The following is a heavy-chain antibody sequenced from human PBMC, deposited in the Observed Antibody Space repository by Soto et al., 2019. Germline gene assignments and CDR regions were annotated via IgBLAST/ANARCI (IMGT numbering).Heavy chain of an antibody. CDR3: ATGAWGGRQQLVRDAFDF. Sequence: QVQLVQSGAEVKKPGSSLWVSCRAPGGTFDSYIISWVRQAPGQGLEWHVQVAPIFDFSRYAPMFQGRVTITADKSTSIAYMDLRGLTSEDTAVYDCATGAWGGRQQLVRDAFDFWGQGTKVTVSS. CDR1: GGTFDSYI. D-gene: IGHD6-13*01. CDR2: VAPIFDFS. V-gene: IGHV1-69*02. J-gene: IGHJ3*01.